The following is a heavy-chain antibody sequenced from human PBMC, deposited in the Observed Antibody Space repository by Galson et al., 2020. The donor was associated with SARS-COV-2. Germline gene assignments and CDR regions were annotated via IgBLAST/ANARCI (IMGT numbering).Heavy chain of an antibody. CDR3: AREDMVRGVIFDY. D-gene: IGHD3-10*01. V-gene: IGHV4-31*03. CDR2: IYYSGST. CDR1: DGSISSGGYY. J-gene: IGHJ4*02. Sequence: SETLSLTCTVPDGSISSGGYYWSWIRQHPGKGLEWIGYIYYSGSTYYNPSLKSRVTISVDTSKNQFSLKLSSVTAADTAVYYCAREDMVRGVIFDYWGQGTLVTVSS.